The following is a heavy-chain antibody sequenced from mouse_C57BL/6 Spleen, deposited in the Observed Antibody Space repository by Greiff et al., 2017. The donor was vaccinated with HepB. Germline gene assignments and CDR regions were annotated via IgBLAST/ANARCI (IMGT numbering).Heavy chain of an antibody. Sequence: EVNLVESGEGLVKPGGSLKLSCAASGFTFSSYAMSWVRQTPEKRLEWVAYISSGGDYIYYADTVKGRFTISRDNARNTLYLQMSSLKSEDTAMYYCTRDGIYSYYAMDYWGQGTSVTVSS. J-gene: IGHJ4*01. D-gene: IGHD2-12*01. CDR2: ISSGGDYI. CDR1: GFTFSSYA. V-gene: IGHV5-9-1*02. CDR3: TRDGIYSYYAMDY.